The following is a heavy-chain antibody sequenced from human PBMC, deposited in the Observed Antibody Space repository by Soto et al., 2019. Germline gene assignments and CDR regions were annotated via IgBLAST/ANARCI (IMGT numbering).Heavy chain of an antibody. CDR2: IDPMLGMS. V-gene: IGHV1-69*02. J-gene: IGHJ4*02. CDR3: ATSYGSGSRAFDY. D-gene: IGHD3-10*01. Sequence: QVQLVQSGAEVKKPGSSVKVSCKASGDTFSFYTINWVRQAPGLGLEWMGRIDPMLGMSNYALKFQGRVTMTADKSTRTDYMELGSLRSEDTAMYYCATSYGSGSRAFDYWGQGALGTVSS. CDR1: GDTFSFYT.